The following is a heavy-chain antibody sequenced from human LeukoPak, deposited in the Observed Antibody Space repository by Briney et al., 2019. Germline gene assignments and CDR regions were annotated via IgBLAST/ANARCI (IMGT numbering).Heavy chain of an antibody. CDR1: GITLSNYG. Sequence: GGSLRLSCAVSGITLSNYGMSWVRQAPGKGLEWAAGISDSAGRTNYADSVKGRFTISRDNPKNTLYLQMNSLRAEDTAVYFCAKRGVVIRVILVGFHKEAYYFDSWGQGALVTVSS. CDR3: AKRGVVIRVILVGFHKEAYYFDS. CDR2: ISDSAGRT. D-gene: IGHD2-21*01. V-gene: IGHV3-23*01. J-gene: IGHJ4*02.